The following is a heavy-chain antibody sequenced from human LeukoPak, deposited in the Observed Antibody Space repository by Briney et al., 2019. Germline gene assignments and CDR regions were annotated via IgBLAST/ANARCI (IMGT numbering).Heavy chain of an antibody. CDR1: GGSISSGGYS. J-gene: IGHJ6*02. CDR2: IYHSGST. CDR3: ARSPFSYYYGMDV. V-gene: IGHV4-30-2*01. Sequence: SETLSLTCAVSGGSISSGGYSWSWIRQPPGKGLEWIGYIYHSGSTYYNPSLKSRVTISVDRSKNQFSLKLSSVTAADTAVYYRARSPFSYYYGMDVWGQGTTVTVSS.